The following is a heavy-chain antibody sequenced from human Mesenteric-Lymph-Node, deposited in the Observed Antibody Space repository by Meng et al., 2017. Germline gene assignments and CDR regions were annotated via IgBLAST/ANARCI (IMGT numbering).Heavy chain of an antibody. V-gene: IGHV4-34*01. Sequence: QGQLQQWGAGLLKPSETLSLTCAVYGGSFSGYYWSWIRQPPGKGLEWIGEINHSGSTNYNPSLKSRVTISVDTSKNQFSLKLSSVTAADTAVYYCARLSRAVPFDYWGQGTLVTVSS. J-gene: IGHJ4*02. CDR1: GGSFSGYY. D-gene: IGHD4-17*01. CDR3: ARLSRAVPFDY. CDR2: INHSGST.